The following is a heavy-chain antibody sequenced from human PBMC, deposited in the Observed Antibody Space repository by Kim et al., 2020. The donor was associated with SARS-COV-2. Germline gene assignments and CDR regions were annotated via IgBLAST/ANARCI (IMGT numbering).Heavy chain of an antibody. Sequence: SETLSLTCSVSGGSISGSGNYWAWVRQPPGKGLEWIASIFYSGSTFYKSSIKSRVTIFVDPSKNELSLKLTSVTATDTAVYYGVRQGAGAGLRPFHHYG. D-gene: IGHD6-13*01. V-gene: IGHV4-39*01. CDR1: GGSISGSGNY. CDR2: IFYSGST. CDR3: VRQGAGAGLRPFHHYG. J-gene: IGHJ6*01.